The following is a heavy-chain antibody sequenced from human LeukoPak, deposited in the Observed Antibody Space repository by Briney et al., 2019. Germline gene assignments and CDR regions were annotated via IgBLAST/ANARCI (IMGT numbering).Heavy chain of an antibody. CDR2: IYRGGST. CDR3: ARDRGAAAGN. V-gene: IGHV3-53*01. Sequence: GGSLRLSCAASGFNVSNNYMSWVRQAPGKGLEWVSVIYRGGSTYYADSVKGRFIMSRDNSKNTVYLQMDSLRAEDAAVYYCARDRGAAAGNWGQGTLVTVSS. J-gene: IGHJ4*02. D-gene: IGHD6-13*01. CDR1: GFNVSNNY.